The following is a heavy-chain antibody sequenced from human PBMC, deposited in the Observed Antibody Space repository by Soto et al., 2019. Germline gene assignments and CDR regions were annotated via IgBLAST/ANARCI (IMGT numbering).Heavy chain of an antibody. Sequence: GASVKVSCKASGYTFTSYGISWVRQAPGQGLEWMGWISAYNGNTNYAQKLQGRVTMTTDTSTSTAYMELRSLRSDDTAVYYCASIYCSGGSCYPDYWGQGTLVTVSS. CDR1: GYTFTSYG. D-gene: IGHD2-15*01. J-gene: IGHJ4*02. CDR2: ISAYNGNT. V-gene: IGHV1-18*01. CDR3: ASIYCSGGSCYPDY.